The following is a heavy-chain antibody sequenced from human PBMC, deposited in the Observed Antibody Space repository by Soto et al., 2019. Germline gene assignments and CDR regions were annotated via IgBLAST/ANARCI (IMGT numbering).Heavy chain of an antibody. D-gene: IGHD1-26*01. CDR3: ARTRSAWSDFHYYSLDV. CDR1: GFTFNSYG. V-gene: IGHV3-30*03. Sequence: LRLSCAASGFTFNSYGMHWARQGPGNGLEWVAFISYDSTKTYYADSVKGRFTISRDNSNSALYVQMNSLTGEDTAVYYCARTRSAWSDFHYYSLDVWGQGTTVTVSS. CDR2: ISYDSTKT. J-gene: IGHJ6*02.